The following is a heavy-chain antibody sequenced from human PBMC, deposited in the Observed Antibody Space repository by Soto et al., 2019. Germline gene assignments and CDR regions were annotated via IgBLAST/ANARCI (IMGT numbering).Heavy chain of an antibody. V-gene: IGHV5-51*01. CDR2: IYPGDSDT. CDR3: GRSPGLIPTVMED. Sequence: PGESLKISCKGSGYFFSRHWIGWVRQMPGKGLECIGFIYPGDSDTKYSPSFQGQVTISADKSTNTAYLQWSTLKASDTAMYYCGRSPGLIPTVMEDWGQGTLVTVSS. D-gene: IGHD4-17*01. CDR1: GYFFSRHW. J-gene: IGHJ4*02.